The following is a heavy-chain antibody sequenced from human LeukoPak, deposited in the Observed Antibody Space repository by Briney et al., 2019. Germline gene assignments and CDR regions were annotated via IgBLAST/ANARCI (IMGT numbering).Heavy chain of an antibody. D-gene: IGHD3-10*01. V-gene: IGHV1-8*01. J-gene: IGHJ4*02. CDR3: ARLSQTPDYYTLGGYYYLGY. Sequence: GASVKVSCKASRYTFTSYDINWVREAAGHGLEWMGWMNPNTGRTGYAQKFQGRITMTRDTSINTAYMELTNLRSEDTAIYYCARLSQTPDYYTLGGYYYLGYWGQGTRSPSPQ. CDR2: MNPNTGRT. CDR1: RYTFTSYD.